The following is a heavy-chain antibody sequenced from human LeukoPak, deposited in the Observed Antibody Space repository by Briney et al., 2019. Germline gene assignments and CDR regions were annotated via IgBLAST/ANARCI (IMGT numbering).Heavy chain of an antibody. J-gene: IGHJ4*02. Sequence: ETLSLTCAVYGGSFSGYYWSWVRQAPGKGLEWVSAISGSGGSTYYADSVKGRFTISRDNSKNTLYLQMNSLRAEDTAVYYCAKDEYSSGWYEAFTFDYWGQGTLVTVSS. CDR1: GGSFSGYY. CDR2: ISGSGGST. V-gene: IGHV3-23*01. D-gene: IGHD6-19*01. CDR3: AKDEYSSGWYEAFTFDY.